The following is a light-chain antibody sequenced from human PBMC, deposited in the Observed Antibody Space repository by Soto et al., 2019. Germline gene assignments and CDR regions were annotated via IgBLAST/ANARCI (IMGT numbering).Light chain of an antibody. CDR2: AAS. V-gene: IGKV1-9*01. CDR1: QGIASY. J-gene: IGKJ5*01. Sequence: DIQLTQSPSFLSASVGDRVTITCRASQGIASYLAWYQQQPGKAPKFLIYAASTLQSGVPSRFSGSGSGTEFTLTISSLQPEDFATYYCQRLDNYPITFGQGTRLEIK. CDR3: QRLDNYPIT.